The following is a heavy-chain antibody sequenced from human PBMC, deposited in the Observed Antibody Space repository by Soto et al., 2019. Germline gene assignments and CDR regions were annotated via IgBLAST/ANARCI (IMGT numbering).Heavy chain of an antibody. V-gene: IGHV3-30-3*01. Sequence: QVQLVESGGGVVQPGRSLRLSCAASGFTFSSYAMHWVRQAPGKGLEWVAVISYDGSNKYYADSVKGRFTISRDNSKNTLYLQMNSLRAEDTAMYYCARKLTNGYSSGCDYWGQGTLVTVSS. CDR1: GFTFSSYA. CDR2: ISYDGSNK. J-gene: IGHJ4*02. D-gene: IGHD6-19*01. CDR3: ARKLTNGYSSGCDY.